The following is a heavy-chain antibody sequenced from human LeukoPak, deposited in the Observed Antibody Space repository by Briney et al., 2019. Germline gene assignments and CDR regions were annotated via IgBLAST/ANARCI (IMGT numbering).Heavy chain of an antibody. CDR3: ARGIEMATIYSYGMDV. Sequence: ASVNVSCKASGGTFSSYAISWVRQAPGRGLEGMGRIITILGIANYEQKFQGRVTTTAEKSTSTAYMELSSLRSAEKAVYYCARGIEMATIYSYGMDVWGQGTTVTVSS. D-gene: IGHD5-24*01. CDR1: GGTFSSYA. V-gene: IGHV1-69*04. CDR2: IITILGIA. J-gene: IGHJ6*02.